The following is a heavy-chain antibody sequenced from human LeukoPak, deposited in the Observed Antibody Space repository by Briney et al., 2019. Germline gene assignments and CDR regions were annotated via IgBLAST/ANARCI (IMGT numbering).Heavy chain of an antibody. CDR2: IYHSGST. D-gene: IGHD3-16*01. CDR1: GFTFSNYEM. CDR3: GMIPDY. Sequence: GSLRLSCAASGFTFSNYEMNWVRQPPGKGLEWIGEIYHSGSTNYNPSLKSRVTISVDKSKNQFSLKLSSVTAADTAVYYCGMIPDYWGQGTLVTVSS. J-gene: IGHJ4*02. V-gene: IGHV4-4*02.